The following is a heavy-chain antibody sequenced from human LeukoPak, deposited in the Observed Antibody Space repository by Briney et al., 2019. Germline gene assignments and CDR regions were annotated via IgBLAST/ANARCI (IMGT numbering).Heavy chain of an antibody. J-gene: IGHJ5*02. CDR3: ARETWLQSNLATYDL. CDR1: GFTFSRHG. D-gene: IGHD5-24*01. CDR2: ISYDGTRE. V-gene: IGHV3-33*05. Sequence: PGGSLRLSCAASGFTFSRHGMHWVRQAPGKGREWVAAISYDGTREYYAESVRGRFSISRDNSENTLYLQMDSLRDEDTAVFYCARETWLQSNLATYDLWGQGILVTVSS.